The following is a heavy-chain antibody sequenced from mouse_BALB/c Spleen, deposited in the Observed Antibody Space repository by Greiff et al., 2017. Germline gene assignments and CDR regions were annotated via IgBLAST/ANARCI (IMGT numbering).Heavy chain of an antibody. J-gene: IGHJ3*01. V-gene: IGHV14-4*02. D-gene: IGHD3-1*01. CDR1: GFNIKDYY. CDR2: IDPENGDT. Sequence: VQLKESGAELVRSGASVKLSCTASGFNIKDYYMHWVKPRPEQGLEWIGWIDPENGDTEYAPKFQGKATMTADTSSNTAYLQLSSLTSEDTAVYYCNILRGSFAYWGQGTLVTVSA. CDR3: NILRGSFAY.